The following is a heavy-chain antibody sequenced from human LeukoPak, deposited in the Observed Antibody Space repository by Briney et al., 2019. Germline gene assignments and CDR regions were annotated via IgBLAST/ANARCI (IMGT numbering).Heavy chain of an antibody. Sequence: SETLSLTCAVYGGSFSGYYWSWIRQPPGKGLEWIGEINHSGSTNYNPSLKSRVTISVDTSKNQFSLKLSSVTAADTAVYYCARATTRVNYDYVWGSYRHYYFDYWGQGTLVTVSS. D-gene: IGHD3-16*02. CDR3: ARATTRVNYDYVWGSYRHYYFDY. CDR2: INHSGST. CDR1: GGSFSGYY. J-gene: IGHJ4*02. V-gene: IGHV4-34*01.